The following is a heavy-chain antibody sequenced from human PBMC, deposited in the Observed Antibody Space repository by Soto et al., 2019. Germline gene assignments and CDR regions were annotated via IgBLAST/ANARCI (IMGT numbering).Heavy chain of an antibody. J-gene: IGHJ4*02. D-gene: IGHD6-6*01. Sequence: ASVKVSCKTSGYTFTSYGISWVRQAPGQGLEWMGWITANNVNTNYAQKFQGRVTMTTDKSTGTAYMELRSLRSEDTAVYYCARFFFDSSSSHIDYWGQGTLVTVSS. CDR3: ARFFFDSSSSHIDY. CDR1: GYTFTSYG. CDR2: ITANNVNT. V-gene: IGHV1-18*01.